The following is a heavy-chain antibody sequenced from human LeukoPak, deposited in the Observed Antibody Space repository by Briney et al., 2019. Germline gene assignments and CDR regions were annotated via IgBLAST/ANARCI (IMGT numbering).Heavy chain of an antibody. CDR3: ATSRPPGTPFDL. V-gene: IGHV4-4*07. Sequence: SETLSLTCTVSGGSISSYYWSWIRQSAGKGLEWIGRIHSTGNSYYSPSLKSRVTISLDASKDQFSLRMTSVTAADTAVYYCATSRPPGTPFDLWGQGILVTVSS. CDR2: IHSTGNS. CDR1: GGSISSYY. J-gene: IGHJ5*02.